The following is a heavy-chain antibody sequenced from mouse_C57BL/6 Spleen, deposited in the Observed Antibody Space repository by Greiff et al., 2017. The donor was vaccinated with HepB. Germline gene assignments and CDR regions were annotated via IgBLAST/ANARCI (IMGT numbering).Heavy chain of an antibody. J-gene: IGHJ1*03. Sequence: VQLQQSGPELVKPGASVKISCKASGYAFSSSWMNWVKQRPGKGLEWIGRIYPGDGDTNYNGKFKGKATLTADKSSSTAYMQLSSLTSEDSAVYFCARPTVVAPGYFDVWGTGTTVTVSS. V-gene: IGHV1-82*01. CDR3: ARPTVVAPGYFDV. CDR2: IYPGDGDT. CDR1: GYAFSSSW. D-gene: IGHD1-1*01.